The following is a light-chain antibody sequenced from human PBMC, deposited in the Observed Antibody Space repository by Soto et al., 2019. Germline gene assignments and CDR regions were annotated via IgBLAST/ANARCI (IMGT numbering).Light chain of an antibody. J-gene: IGKJ1*01. CDR2: WAS. Sequence: DIVLTQSPDSLAVSLGERATINCKSSQSVFYSSNNKNYLAWYQQKPGQPPKLLIYWASTRKSGVPDRFSGSGCETDFTLTISSLQAEDVAVYYCQQYYRTPRTFGQGTKVEIK. CDR1: QSVFYSSNNKNY. CDR3: QQYYRTPRT. V-gene: IGKV4-1*01.